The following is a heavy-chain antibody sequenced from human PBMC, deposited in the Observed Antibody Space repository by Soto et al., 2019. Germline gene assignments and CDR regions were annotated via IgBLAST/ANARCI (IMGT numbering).Heavy chain of an antibody. Sequence: SETLSLTCTVSGGSISSYYWSWIRQPPGKGLEWIGYIYYSGSTNYNPSLKSRVTISVDTSKNQFSLKLSSVTAADTAVYYCARGGYYYDSSGYYGPSQNAFDIWGQGTMVTVSS. V-gene: IGHV4-59*01. D-gene: IGHD3-22*01. CDR1: GGSISSYY. CDR3: ARGGYYYDSSGYYGPSQNAFDI. CDR2: IYYSGST. J-gene: IGHJ3*02.